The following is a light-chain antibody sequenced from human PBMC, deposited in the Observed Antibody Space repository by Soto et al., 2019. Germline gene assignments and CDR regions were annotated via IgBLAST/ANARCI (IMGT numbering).Light chain of an antibody. CDR2: GNS. CDR3: QSYDSSLSFV. V-gene: IGLV1-40*01. CDR1: SSNIGAGYD. Sequence: QSVLTQPPSVSGAPGQRVTISCTGSSSNIGAGYDVHWYQQLPGTAPKLLIYGNSNRPSGVPDRFSGSKSGTSASLAITKLQAEDEADYYCQSYDSSLSFVFGGGTKVTVL. J-gene: IGLJ2*01.